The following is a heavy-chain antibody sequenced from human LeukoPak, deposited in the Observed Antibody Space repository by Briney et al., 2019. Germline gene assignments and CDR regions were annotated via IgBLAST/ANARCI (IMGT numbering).Heavy chain of an antibody. D-gene: IGHD2-8*01. CDR2: ISESSSFI. CDR1: GFTFRNYN. CDR3: ARQRGYCSSGVCRGWFDP. J-gene: IGHJ5*02. V-gene: IGHV3-21*01. Sequence: KPGGSLRLSCAASGFTFRNYNMNWVRQAPGKGLEWVSSISESSSFIQYADSLKGRFAISRDNAKNSLYPQMNSLRAEDTAVYYCARQRGYCSSGVCRGWFDPWGQGTLVTVSS.